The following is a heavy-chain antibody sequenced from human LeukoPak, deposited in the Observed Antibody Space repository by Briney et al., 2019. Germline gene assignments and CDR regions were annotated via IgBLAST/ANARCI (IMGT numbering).Heavy chain of an antibody. Sequence: GGSLRLSCVASGFTFSNYWMHWVRQPPGKGLVWVSRIYVDGRTTNYADSVKGRFTISRDDSKSTVYLQMNSLRAEDTALYYCAREPIDGDCQFDYWGQGTLVTVSS. CDR1: GFTFSNYW. D-gene: IGHD2-21*02. CDR3: AREPIDGDCQFDY. J-gene: IGHJ4*02. V-gene: IGHV3-74*01. CDR2: IYVDGRTT.